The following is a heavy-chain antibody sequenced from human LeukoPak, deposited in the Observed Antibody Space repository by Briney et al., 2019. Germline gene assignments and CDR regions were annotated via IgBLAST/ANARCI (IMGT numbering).Heavy chain of an antibody. D-gene: IGHD3-10*01. J-gene: IGHJ4*02. V-gene: IGHV4-30-2*01. CDR2: IYHSGST. CDR3: ARGPHYYGSGSYSDY. CDR1: GGSISSDGYY. Sequence: SQTLSLTCTVSGGSISSDGYYWSWIRQPPGKGLEWIGYIYHSGSTYYNPSLKSRVTISVDRSKNQFSLKLSSVTAADTAVYYCARGPHYYGSGSYSDYWGQGTLVTVSS.